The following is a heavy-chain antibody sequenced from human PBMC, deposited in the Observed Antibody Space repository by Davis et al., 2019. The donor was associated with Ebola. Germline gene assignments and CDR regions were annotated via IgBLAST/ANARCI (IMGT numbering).Heavy chain of an antibody. D-gene: IGHD5-12*01. CDR1: GFTFSSHS. J-gene: IGHJ4*02. CDR3: ARGEWLRFLDY. Sequence: GSLRPSCPASGFTFSSHSMNWTRQPPGKGLDWTGEIIQSGSTNYNPSLKSRVTISVDTSKNQFSLKLSSVTAADTTVYYCARGEWLRFLDYWGQGTLVTVSS. CDR2: IIQSGST. V-gene: IGHV4-34*01.